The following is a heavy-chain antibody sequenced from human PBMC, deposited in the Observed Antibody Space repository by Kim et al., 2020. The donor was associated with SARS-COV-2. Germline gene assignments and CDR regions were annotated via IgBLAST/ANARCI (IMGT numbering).Heavy chain of an antibody. D-gene: IGHD3-22*01. CDR1: GFSLSTSGVG. J-gene: IGHJ5*02. Sequence: SGPTLVNPTQTLTLTCTFSGFSLSTSGVGVGWIRQPPGKALEWLALIYWDDDKRYSPSLKSRLTITKDTSKNQVVLTMTNMDPVDTATYYCAHRRYYYDSSGYGNWFDPWGQGTLVTVSS. CDR3: AHRRYYYDSSGYGNWFDP. CDR2: IYWDDDK. V-gene: IGHV2-5*02.